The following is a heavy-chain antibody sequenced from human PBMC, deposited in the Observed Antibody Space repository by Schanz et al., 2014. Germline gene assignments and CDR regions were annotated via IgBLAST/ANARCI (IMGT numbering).Heavy chain of an antibody. CDR2: MWYDGSIK. Sequence: QEQLVESGGGLVKPGGSLRLSCAASGFTFSSYGMHWVRQAPGKGLEWVAAMWYDGSIKYYGDSVKGRFTISRDNSKTTQYLHISPLRSEDTAVYYCTRDRECCSRGRCLTFDYWGQGALVTVSS. CDR1: GFTFSSYG. D-gene: IGHD2-15*01. CDR3: TRDRECCSRGRCLTFDY. V-gene: IGHV3-33*01. J-gene: IGHJ4*02.